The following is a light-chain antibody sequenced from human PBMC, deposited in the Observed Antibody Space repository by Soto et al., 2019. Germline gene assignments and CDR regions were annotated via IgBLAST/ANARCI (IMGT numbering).Light chain of an antibody. CDR1: SGHSNYA. CDR2: VNCDGSH. V-gene: IGLV4-69*01. J-gene: IGLJ2*01. Sequence: QSVLTQSPSASASLGASVKLTCTLSSGHSNYAIAWHQQLPEKGPRYLMKVNCDGSHSKGDGIPDRFSGSSSGAERYLTISRLQSEDEADYYCQTWDTGIVLFGGGTKLTVL. CDR3: QTWDTGIVL.